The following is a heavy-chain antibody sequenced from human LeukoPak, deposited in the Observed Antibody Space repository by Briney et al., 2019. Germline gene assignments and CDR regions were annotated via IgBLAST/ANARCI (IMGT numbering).Heavy chain of an antibody. CDR1: GGSISSGGYY. CDR3: ARESADRSAAAPSILTYYYYYGMDV. V-gene: IGHV4-31*03. Sequence: SETLSLTCTVSGGSISSGGYYWSWIRQHPGKGLEWIGYIYYSGSTYYNPCLKSRVTISVDTSKNQFSLKLSSVTAADTAVFYCARESADRSAAAPSILTYYYYYGMDVWGQGTTVTVSS. J-gene: IGHJ6*02. CDR2: IYYSGST. D-gene: IGHD6-13*01.